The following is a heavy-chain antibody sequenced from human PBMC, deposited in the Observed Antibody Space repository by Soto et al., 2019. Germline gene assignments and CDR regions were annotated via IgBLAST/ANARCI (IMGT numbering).Heavy chain of an antibody. CDR2: IWYDGNNK. D-gene: IGHD3-22*01. Sequence: QVQLVESGGGVVQPGRSLRLSCAASGFTFSSYGMHWVRQAPGKGLERVTFIWYDGNNKYYADSVKGRFTISRDNSKNTLYLQMNSLRAEDTAVYYCARKEGSDTSGYPTTNYYGMDVWGQGTTVTVSS. J-gene: IGHJ6*02. V-gene: IGHV3-33*01. CDR3: ARKEGSDTSGYPTTNYYGMDV. CDR1: GFTFSSYG.